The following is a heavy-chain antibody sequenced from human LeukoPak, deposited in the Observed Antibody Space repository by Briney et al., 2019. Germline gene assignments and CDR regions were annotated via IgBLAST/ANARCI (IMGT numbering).Heavy chain of an antibody. V-gene: IGHV4-4*07. D-gene: IGHD3-22*01. CDR2: IYTSGST. J-gene: IGHJ4*02. Sequence: PSETLSLTCTVSGGSISSYYWSWIRQPAGKGLEWIGRIYTSGSTNYNPSLKSRVTMSVDTSKNQFSLKLSSVTAADTAVYYCARGPYYYDSSGYYYYWGQGTLVTVPS. CDR3: ARGPYYYDSSGYYYY. CDR1: GGSISSYY.